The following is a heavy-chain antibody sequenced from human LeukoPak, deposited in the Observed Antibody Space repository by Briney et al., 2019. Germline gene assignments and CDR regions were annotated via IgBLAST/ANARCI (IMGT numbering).Heavy chain of an antibody. CDR1: GFTFSSYW. D-gene: IGHD5-18*01. J-gene: IGHJ4*02. CDR3: ARGPTWIQLYDVY. CDR2: IKQDGSEK. Sequence: GGSLRLSCAASGFTFSSYWMSWVRQAPGKGLEWVANIKQDGSEKYYVDSVKGRFTISRDNAKNSLYLQMNSLRAEDTAVYYCARGPTWIQLYDVYWGQGTLVTVSS. V-gene: IGHV3-7*03.